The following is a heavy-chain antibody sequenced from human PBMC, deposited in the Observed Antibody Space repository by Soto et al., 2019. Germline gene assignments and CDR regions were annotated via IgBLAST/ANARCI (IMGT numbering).Heavy chain of an antibody. Sequence: GGSLRLSCAASGFTFSSYAMIWIRQVPGKGLEWVSGLYGSGGGIHYADSVKGRFTISRDNSAYSVYLQMNDLRVEDSAVYYCAKDAVSLDGVWLAHDWGQGTVVTVSS. CDR2: LYGSGGGI. CDR3: AKDAVSLDGVWLAHD. V-gene: IGHV3-23*01. J-gene: IGHJ4*02. CDR1: GFTFSSYA. D-gene: IGHD5-12*01.